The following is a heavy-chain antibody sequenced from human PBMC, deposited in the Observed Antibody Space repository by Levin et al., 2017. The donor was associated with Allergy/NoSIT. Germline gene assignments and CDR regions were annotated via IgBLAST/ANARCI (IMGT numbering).Heavy chain of an antibody. Sequence: LGESLKISCAGSGFTFSTYGMHWVRQAPGKGLEWVALITNDGGHIFYADSVKGRFTISRDNSKNTLYLQMHSLTTEDTAVYYCAKAAVADWGQGTLVTVS. V-gene: IGHV3-30*18. CDR1: GFTFSTYG. J-gene: IGHJ4*02. CDR2: ITNDGGHI. CDR3: AKAAVAD.